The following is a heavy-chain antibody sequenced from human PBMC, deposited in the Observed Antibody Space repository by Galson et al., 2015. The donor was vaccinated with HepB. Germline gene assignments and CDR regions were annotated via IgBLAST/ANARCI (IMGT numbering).Heavy chain of an antibody. V-gene: IGHV3-21*01. D-gene: IGHD4-17*01. CDR3: ARAQDYGDPYYFDY. Sequence: SLRLSCAASGFSFSIYSMNWVRQAPGKGLEWVSSISSSSTYIYYAESVKGRFTISRDNAKNSLYLQMSGLRAEDTAVYYCARAQDYGDPYYFDYWGQGTLVTVSS. CDR2: ISSSSTYI. J-gene: IGHJ4*02. CDR1: GFSFSIYS.